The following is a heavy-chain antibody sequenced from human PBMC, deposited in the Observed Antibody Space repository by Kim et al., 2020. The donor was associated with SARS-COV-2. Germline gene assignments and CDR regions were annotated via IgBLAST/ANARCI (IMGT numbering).Heavy chain of an antibody. V-gene: IGHV3-48*02. Sequence: GGSLRLSCAASGFTFSSYSMNWVRQAPGKGLEWVSYISSSSSTIYYADSVKGRFTISRDNAKNSLYLQMNSLRDEDTAVYYCARVPSESGSYFIDWHYFDYWGQGTLVTVSS. CDR3: ARVPSESGSYFIDWHYFDY. CDR1: GFTFSSYS. J-gene: IGHJ4*02. CDR2: ISSSSSTI. D-gene: IGHD1-26*01.